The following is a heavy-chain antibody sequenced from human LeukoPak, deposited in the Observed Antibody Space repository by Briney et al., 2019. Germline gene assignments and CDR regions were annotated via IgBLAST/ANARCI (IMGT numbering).Heavy chain of an antibody. CDR2: IFYLGST. J-gene: IGHJ5*02. Sequence: SETLSLTCTVSGGSIGSGNFYWSWIRQPTGKGLEWIGYIFYLGSTYYNLSLKSRVTMSVDTSKNQFSLILRSVTAADTAVYYCARKYPDHWFDPWGQGTLVTVSS. CDR1: GGSIGSGNFY. D-gene: IGHD6-6*01. V-gene: IGHV4-30-4*01. CDR3: ARKYPDHWFDP.